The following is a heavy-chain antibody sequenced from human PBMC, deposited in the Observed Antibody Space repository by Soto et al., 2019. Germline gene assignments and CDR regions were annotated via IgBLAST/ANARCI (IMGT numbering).Heavy chain of an antibody. J-gene: IGHJ5*02. CDR3: ARLYSSSWSNWFDP. Sequence: PGESLKISCQGSGYNFTSHWIAWVRQMPGKGLEWMGMIHPGDSDTRYTSSFQGQVTISVDKSISTAYLQWSSLKASDTAIYYCARLYSSSWSNWFDPWGQGTLVTVSS. CDR2: IHPGDSDT. CDR1: GYNFTSHW. D-gene: IGHD6-13*01. V-gene: IGHV5-51*01.